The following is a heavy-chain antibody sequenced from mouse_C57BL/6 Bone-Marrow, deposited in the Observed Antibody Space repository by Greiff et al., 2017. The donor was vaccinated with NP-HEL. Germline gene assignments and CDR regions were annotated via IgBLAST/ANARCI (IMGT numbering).Heavy chain of an antibody. Sequence: EVQLQQSGAELVRPGASVKLSCTASGFTITDYYMHWVKQRPEQGLEWIGWIDPENGDTAYDSKFKGKATIPADTSSNTACLQLSSLTAEDTSVCYGTTQLRLGFAYWGKGTLVTVSA. CDR3: TTQLRLGFAY. CDR1: GFTITDYY. J-gene: IGHJ3*01. CDR2: IDPENGDT. V-gene: IGHV14-4*01. D-gene: IGHD3-2*02.